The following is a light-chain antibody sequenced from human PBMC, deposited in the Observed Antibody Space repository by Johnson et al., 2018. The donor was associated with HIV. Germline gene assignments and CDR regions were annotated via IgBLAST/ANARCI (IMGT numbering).Light chain of an antibody. CDR3: QSYDNALSGSKV. Sequence: QSVLTQPPSVSGAPGQRVTISCTGSSSNIGAGYDVHWYQQFPGTAPTLLIYGNDNRPSGVPERFSGPKSGTSASLAITGLQAEDEADYYCQSYDNALSGSKVFGTGTEVTVL. V-gene: IGLV1-40*01. J-gene: IGLJ1*01. CDR2: GND. CDR1: SSNIGAGYD.